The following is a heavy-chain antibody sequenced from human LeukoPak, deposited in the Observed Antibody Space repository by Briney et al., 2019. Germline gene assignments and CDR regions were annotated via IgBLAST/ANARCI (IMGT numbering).Heavy chain of an antibody. Sequence: GGSLRLSCAASGFTFSSYGMNWVRQAPGKGLEWVSSISGSSSYIYYADSVKGRFTISRDNAKNSLYLQMNSLRAEDTAVYYCAVYYYGSGSDRTDYWGQGTLVTVPS. CDR2: ISGSSSYI. CDR3: AVYYYGSGSDRTDY. CDR1: GFTFSSYG. J-gene: IGHJ4*02. V-gene: IGHV3-21*01. D-gene: IGHD3-10*01.